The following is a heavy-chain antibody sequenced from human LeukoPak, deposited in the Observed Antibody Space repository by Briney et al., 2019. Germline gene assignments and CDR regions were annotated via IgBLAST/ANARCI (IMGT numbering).Heavy chain of an antibody. CDR1: GFTFSSYA. J-gene: IGHJ4*02. CDR2: ISGSRGST. D-gene: IGHD3-3*01. V-gene: IGHV3-23*01. CDR3: AKDRHSTIFGVVIIPVSHFDY. Sequence: GGSLRLSCAASGFTFSSYAMSWVSQAPGKGLEWVSAISGSRGSTYYADSVKGRFTISRDNSKNTLYLQMNSLRAEDTAVYYCAKDRHSTIFGVVIIPVSHFDYWGQGTLVTVSS.